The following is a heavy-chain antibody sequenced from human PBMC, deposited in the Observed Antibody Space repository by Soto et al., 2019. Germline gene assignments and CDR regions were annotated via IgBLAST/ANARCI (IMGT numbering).Heavy chain of an antibody. Sequence: QVQLVQSGAEVKKPGASVKVSCKASGYTFTSYGISWVRQAPGQGLEWMGWISAYNGNTNYAQKLQGRVTMTTDTSTSTAYMELRSLRADDTDVYHCARGGDIVVVPADPGGMDVWGQGTTVTVSS. CDR1: GYTFTSYG. V-gene: IGHV1-18*01. D-gene: IGHD2-2*01. CDR3: ARGGDIVVVPADPGGMDV. CDR2: ISAYNGNT. J-gene: IGHJ6*01.